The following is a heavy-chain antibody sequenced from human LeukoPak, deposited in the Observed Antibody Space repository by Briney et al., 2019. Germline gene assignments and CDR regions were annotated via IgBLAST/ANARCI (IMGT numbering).Heavy chain of an antibody. Sequence: GGSLRLSCAASGFTFDAYEINWVRQAPGKGLEWVSYISGSGRTIYYAGSVKGRFTISWDNAKNSVYLQMNRLRAEDTAVYYCARGVYGRFDPWGQGTLVTVSS. CDR1: GFTFDAYE. D-gene: IGHD2/OR15-2a*01. CDR3: ARGVYGRFDP. V-gene: IGHV3-48*03. CDR2: ISGSGRTI. J-gene: IGHJ5*02.